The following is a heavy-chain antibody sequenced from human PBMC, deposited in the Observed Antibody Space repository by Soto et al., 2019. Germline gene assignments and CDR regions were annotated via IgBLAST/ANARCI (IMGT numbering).Heavy chain of an antibody. J-gene: IGHJ6*02. CDR1: GGTFSSYA. CDR2: IIPIFGTA. V-gene: IGHV1-69*13. CDR3: ARSSTSDYYYYGMDV. Sequence: SVKVSCKASGGTFSSYAISWVRQAPGRGLEWMGGIIPIFGTANYAQKFQGRVTITADESTSTAYMELSSLRSEDTAVYYCARSSTSDYYYYGMDVWGQGTTVTVSS. D-gene: IGHD2-2*01.